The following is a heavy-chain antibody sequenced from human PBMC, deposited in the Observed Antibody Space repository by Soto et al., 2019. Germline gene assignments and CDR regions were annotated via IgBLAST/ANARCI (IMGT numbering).Heavy chain of an antibody. CDR2: IWYDGSNK. V-gene: IGHV3-33*01. CDR1: GFTFRNYV. Sequence: QVQLVESGGGVVQPGGSLRLSCAASGFTFRNYVLHWVRQPPGKGLERVAVIWYDGSNKYYADSVKGRFTISRGNSKNTLYLQMDSLSAEDTAVYYCARVAVGSGAWSGIDSWGQGTLVTVSS. D-gene: IGHD2-21*02. J-gene: IGHJ4*02. CDR3: ARVAVGSGAWSGIDS.